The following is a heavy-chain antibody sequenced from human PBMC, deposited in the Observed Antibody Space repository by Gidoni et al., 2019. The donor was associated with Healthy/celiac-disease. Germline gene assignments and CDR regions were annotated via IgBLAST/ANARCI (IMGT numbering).Heavy chain of an antibody. CDR1: GYTFTSDG. J-gene: IGHJ4*02. D-gene: IGHD4-17*01. CDR2: VSAYKRNT. V-gene: IGHV1-18*01. CDR3: ARDGDDYGDYPAPFDY. Sequence: QDQLVQSRAEVEKPAVSGQVSCKASGYTFTSDGISWVLQAPGQGLEWMGWVSAYKRNTNYAKKHQGRVTMATDTSTSTAYMGLRSLRSDETAVYYCARDGDDYGDYPAPFDYLGKGSLITGSS.